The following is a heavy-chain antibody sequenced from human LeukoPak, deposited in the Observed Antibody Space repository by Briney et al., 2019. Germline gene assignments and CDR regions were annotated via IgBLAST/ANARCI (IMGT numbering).Heavy chain of an antibody. CDR3: TKGLVGALAFEY. D-gene: IGHD1-26*01. CDR2: IYADGGR. V-gene: IGHV3-53*01. Sequence: GGSLRLSCAASGFSVSGHYMNWVRQAPGKGLEWVSVIYADGGRYYADSVKGRFTISRDNSNNTLSLQMNSLRVEDTAVYYCTKGLVGALAFEYWGQGTLVTVSS. CDR1: GFSVSGHY. J-gene: IGHJ4*02.